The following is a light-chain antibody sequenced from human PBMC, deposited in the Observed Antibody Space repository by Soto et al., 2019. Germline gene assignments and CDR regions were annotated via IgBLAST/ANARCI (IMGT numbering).Light chain of an antibody. CDR2: DAS. CDR1: QSISTF. V-gene: IGKV3-11*01. J-gene: IGKJ4*01. CDR3: QHRSNWPLT. Sequence: EIVLTQSPATLYLSPGERATLSCRTSQSISTFLAWYQQKPGQPPRLLIYDASNRATGIPARFSGSGSGTDSTLTISSREPEDFAVYYCQHRSNWPLTFGGGTKVEI.